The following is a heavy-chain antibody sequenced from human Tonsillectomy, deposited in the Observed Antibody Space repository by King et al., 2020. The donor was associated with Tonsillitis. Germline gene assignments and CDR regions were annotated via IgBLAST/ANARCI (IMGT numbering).Heavy chain of an antibody. V-gene: IGHV3-7*03. D-gene: IGHD6-19*01. CDR1: GFTFDTYR. CDR3: VGSGGWLLES. CDR2: IKQDGSEK. Sequence: VQLVESGGGLVQPGGSLRLSCEGSGFTFDTYRMSWVRQAPGKGPEWVAKIKQDGSEKTYLDSVNGRFTIYRDNAKNSVSLQMNSLRVEDSAVYYCVGSGGWLLESWGQGTMVTVSS. J-gene: IGHJ4*02.